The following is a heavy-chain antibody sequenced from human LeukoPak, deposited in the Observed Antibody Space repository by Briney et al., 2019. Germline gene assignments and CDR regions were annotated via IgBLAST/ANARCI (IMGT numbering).Heavy chain of an antibody. Sequence: PGGSLRLSGAASGFTVSNNYMSWVRQAPGKGLEWVSVIYSGGATYYADSVKGRFTISRDNSKNTLYLQMNSLRAEDSAVYYCAKYNSSWFFSGMDVWGQGTTVTVS. V-gene: IGHV3-53*01. D-gene: IGHD6-13*01. J-gene: IGHJ6*02. CDR1: GFTVSNNY. CDR2: IYSGGAT. CDR3: AKYNSSWFFSGMDV.